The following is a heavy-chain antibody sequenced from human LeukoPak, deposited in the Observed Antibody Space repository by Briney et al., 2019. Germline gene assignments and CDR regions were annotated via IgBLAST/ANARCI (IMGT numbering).Heavy chain of an antibody. CDR2: IYYSGST. J-gene: IGHJ6*03. Sequence: SETLSLTCTVSGGSISSSSYYWGWIRQPPGKGLEWIGSIYYSGSTYYNPSLKSRVTISVDTSKNQFSLKLSSVTAADTAVYYCARASSGWSIYYYYYMDVWGKGTTVTISS. D-gene: IGHD6-19*01. V-gene: IGHV4-39*07. CDR3: ARASSGWSIYYYYYMDV. CDR1: GGSISSSSYY.